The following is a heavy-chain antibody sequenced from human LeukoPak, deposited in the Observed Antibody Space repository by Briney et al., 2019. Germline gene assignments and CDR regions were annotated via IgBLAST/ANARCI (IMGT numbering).Heavy chain of an antibody. CDR3: ARDCSRTSCYGFDY. D-gene: IGHD2-2*01. J-gene: IGHJ4*02. V-gene: IGHV3-7*01. CDR1: GFTFSSYW. Sequence: GGSLRLSCAACGFTFSSYWMSWVRQAPGKGLEGVANIKQDGREKYYVDSVKGRFTISRDNAKNSLYLQMNSLRAEDTAVYYCARDCSRTSCYGFDYWGQGTLVTVSS. CDR2: IKQDGREK.